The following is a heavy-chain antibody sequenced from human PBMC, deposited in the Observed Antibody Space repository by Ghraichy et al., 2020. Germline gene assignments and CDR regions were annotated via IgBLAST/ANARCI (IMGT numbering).Heavy chain of an antibody. CDR3: ARDISVFGVLNTFDS. V-gene: IGHV3-9*01. J-gene: IGHJ4*02. Sequence: LNISCAASGFTFDDYAMHWIRQAPGKGPEWVSGINWNSENIGYADSVKGRFIVSRDNAKNFLYLQMNNLRPEDTAFYYCARDISVFGVLNTFDSWGLGTLVTVSS. CDR1: GFTFDDYA. D-gene: IGHD3-3*01. CDR2: INWNSENI.